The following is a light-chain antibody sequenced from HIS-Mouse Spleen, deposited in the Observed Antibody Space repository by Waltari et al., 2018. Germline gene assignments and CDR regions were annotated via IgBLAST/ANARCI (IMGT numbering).Light chain of an antibody. CDR2: EGS. V-gene: IGLV2-23*01. CDR3: CSYAGSSTWV. J-gene: IGLJ3*02. Sequence: QSALTQPASGSGSPGQSITISCPGTSRDGGSYNLFSWYQQPPGKAPKLMIYEGSKRPSGVSNRFSGSKSGNTASLTISGLQAEDEADYYCCSYAGSSTWVFGGGTKLTVL. CDR1: SRDGGSYNL.